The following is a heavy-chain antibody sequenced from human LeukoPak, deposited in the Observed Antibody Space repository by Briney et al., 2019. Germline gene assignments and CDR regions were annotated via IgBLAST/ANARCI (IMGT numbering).Heavy chain of an antibody. Sequence: GGSLRLSCAASGFTFSSYAMSWVRQAPGKGLEWVSAISGSGGSTYYADSVKGRFTISRDNSKNTLYLQMNSLRAEDTAVYYCARDARYYDILTGYSYHFDYWGQGTLVTVSS. CDR2: ISGSGGST. CDR3: ARDARYYDILTGYSYHFDY. CDR1: GFTFSSYA. V-gene: IGHV3-23*01. J-gene: IGHJ4*02. D-gene: IGHD3-9*01.